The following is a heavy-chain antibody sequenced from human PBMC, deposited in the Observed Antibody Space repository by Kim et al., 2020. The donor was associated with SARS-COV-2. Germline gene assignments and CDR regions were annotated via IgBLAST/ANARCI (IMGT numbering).Heavy chain of an antibody. J-gene: IGHJ4*02. D-gene: IGHD1-7*01. CDR3: ARDRGWELLDY. V-gene: IGHV4-61*01. Sequence: SETLSLTCSVSGGSVSSGNYYWSWIRQPPGKGLEWIGFIDDSGITNYNPSLKSRVTISVDKSKGQFSLRLSSVSAADTAVYYCARDRGWELLDYWGQG. CDR2: IDDSGIT. CDR1: GGSVSSGNYY.